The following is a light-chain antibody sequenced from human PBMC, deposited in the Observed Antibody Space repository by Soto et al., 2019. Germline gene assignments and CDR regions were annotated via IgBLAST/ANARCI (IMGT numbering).Light chain of an antibody. J-gene: IGKJ1*01. Sequence: EIVLRQSPGTLSLSPGERASLSCRASQSVSNSYLAWYRQKPGQAPRLLIFGASSRATGIPDRFTGSGSGTDFTLTVGRLEPEDFALYYCQQYGSSPRTFGQGTKVDIK. V-gene: IGKV3-20*01. CDR1: QSVSNSY. CDR3: QQYGSSPRT. CDR2: GAS.